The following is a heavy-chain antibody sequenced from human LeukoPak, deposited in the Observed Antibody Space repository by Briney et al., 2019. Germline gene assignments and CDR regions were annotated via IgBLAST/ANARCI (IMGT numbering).Heavy chain of an antibody. V-gene: IGHV4-59*01. Sequence: SETLSLTCTVSGGSISSYYWSWIRQPPGKGLEWSGYIYYSGSTNYNPSPKSRVTISLDTSKNQFSLKLSSVTPADTAVYYCATKTPYIAGAGPFDYWGQGTLVTVSS. CDR3: ATKTPYIAGAGPFDY. CDR1: GGSISSYY. J-gene: IGHJ4*02. D-gene: IGHD6-13*01. CDR2: IYYSGST.